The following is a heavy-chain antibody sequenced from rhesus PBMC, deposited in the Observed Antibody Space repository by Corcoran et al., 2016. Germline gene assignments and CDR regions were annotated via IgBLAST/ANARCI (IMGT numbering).Heavy chain of an antibody. CDR2: IYGSNSNT. CDR1: GGSISDSYW. CDR3: ARDREYATRDY. V-gene: IGHV4S10*01. Sequence: QVQLQESGPGVVKPSETLSLTCAVSGGSISDSYWWSWIRQPPGKGLEWIGYIYGSNSNTNYPPSLKSRVTISKDTSKNHVSWKLSSVTAADTAVYYCARDREYATRDYWGQGVLVTVSS. J-gene: IGHJ4*01. D-gene: IGHD2-39*01.